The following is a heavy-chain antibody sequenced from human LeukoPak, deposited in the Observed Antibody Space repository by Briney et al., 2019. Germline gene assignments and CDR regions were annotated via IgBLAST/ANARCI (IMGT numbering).Heavy chain of an antibody. V-gene: IGHV3-23*01. CDR3: ATSYSGRGYFDY. CDR2: ISGSGGST. CDR1: GFTFSNYW. D-gene: IGHD2-15*01. Sequence: GGSLRLSCAASGFTFSNYWMSWVRQAPGKGLEWASAISGSGGSTYYADSVKGRFTISRDNTKNTLYLQMNSLRAEDTAVYYCATSYSGRGYFDYWGQGTLVTVSS. J-gene: IGHJ4*02.